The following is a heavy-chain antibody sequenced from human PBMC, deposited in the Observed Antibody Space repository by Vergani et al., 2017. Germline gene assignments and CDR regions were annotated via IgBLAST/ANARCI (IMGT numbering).Heavy chain of an antibody. CDR2: IKSKTDGGTT. CDR1: GFTFSNAW. Sequence: EVQLVESGGGLVQPGGSLRLSCAASGFTFSNAWMSWVRQAPGKGLEWVGRIKSKTDGGTTDYAAPVKGRFTISRDDSKNTLYLQMNSLKTEDTAVYYCTTATGIAVAGTFRYYYYYMDVWGKGTTVTVSS. V-gene: IGHV3-15*01. J-gene: IGHJ6*03. D-gene: IGHD6-19*01. CDR3: TTATGIAVAGTFRYYYYYMDV.